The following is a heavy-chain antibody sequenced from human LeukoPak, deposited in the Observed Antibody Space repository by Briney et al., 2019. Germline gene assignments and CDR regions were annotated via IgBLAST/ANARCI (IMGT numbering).Heavy chain of an antibody. D-gene: IGHD5-12*01. Sequence: SGTLSLTCAVSGDSISSSNWWSWVRPPPGKGLEWIGRIYYSGSTYYNPSLRSRVTISVDTSNNQFSLKLSSVASAHTAVYYCAREELGYSGYGPQHIDYGGQGTLVTVSS. CDR1: GDSISSSNW. CDR3: AREELGYSGYGPQHIDY. CDR2: IYYSGST. V-gene: IGHV4-4*02. J-gene: IGHJ4*02.